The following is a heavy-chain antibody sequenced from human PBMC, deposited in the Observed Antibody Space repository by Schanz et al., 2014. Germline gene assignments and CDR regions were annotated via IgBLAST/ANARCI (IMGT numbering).Heavy chain of an antibody. CDR1: GFSFSTHW. Sequence: VQLVESGGGLVQPGGSVRLSCGASGFSFSTHWMAWVRQAPGKGLEWVANIGDDGADKYYLDSVRGRFTISRDNAKNSLYLQMNSLTAEDTAVYYCVRDLGGDQTDYWGQGTLVTVSS. CDR3: VRDLGGDQTDY. V-gene: IGHV3-7*01. J-gene: IGHJ4*02. D-gene: IGHD4-17*01. CDR2: IGDDGADK.